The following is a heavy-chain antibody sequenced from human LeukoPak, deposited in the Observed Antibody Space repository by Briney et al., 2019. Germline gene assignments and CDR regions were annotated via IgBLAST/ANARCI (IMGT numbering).Heavy chain of an antibody. Sequence: QPGRSLRLSCAASGFTFDDYAMHWVRQAPGKGLEWVSGISWNSGSIGYADSVKGRFTISRDNSKNTLYLQMNSLGVADTAIYYCAKEMGVIGLPVVDYWGQGTLVTVSS. J-gene: IGHJ4*02. CDR2: ISWNSGSI. D-gene: IGHD3-10*01. CDR3: AKEMGVIGLPVVDY. V-gene: IGHV3-9*01. CDR1: GFTFDDYA.